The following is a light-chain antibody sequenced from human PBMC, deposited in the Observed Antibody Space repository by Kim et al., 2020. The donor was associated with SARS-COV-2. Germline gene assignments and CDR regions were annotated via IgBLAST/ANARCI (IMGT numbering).Light chain of an antibody. CDR1: SLRTTY. J-gene: IGLJ1*01. Sequence: VALTQPARTTCQGDSLRTTYASWYQQKPGQAPILVIYGKNNRPSGLPDRFSGSSSGNTASLTITGAQAEDEADYYCNSRDSSGNHVFGTGTKVTVL. V-gene: IGLV3-19*01. CDR3: NSRDSSGNHV. CDR2: GKN.